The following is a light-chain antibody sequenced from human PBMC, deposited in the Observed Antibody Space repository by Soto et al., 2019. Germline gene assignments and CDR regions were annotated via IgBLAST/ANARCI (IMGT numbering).Light chain of an antibody. CDR3: CSYAGSPYV. Sequence: QSVLTQPASVSGSPGQSITISCTGTSSDVGNYNLVSWYQQHPGKAPKLMIYEVSKRPSGVSNRFSGSKSGNTASLTISGLQAEDEADYYCCSYAGSPYVFGTGTKVTVL. CDR1: SSDVGNYNL. V-gene: IGLV2-23*02. CDR2: EVS. J-gene: IGLJ1*01.